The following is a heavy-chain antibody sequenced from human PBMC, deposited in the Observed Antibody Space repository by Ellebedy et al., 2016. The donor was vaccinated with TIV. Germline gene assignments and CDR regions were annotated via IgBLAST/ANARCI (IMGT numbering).Heavy chain of an antibody. D-gene: IGHD3-10*01. Sequence: MPSETLSLTCAVYGVSFSGYYWSWIRQPPGKGLEWIGEINHSGSTNYNPSLKSRVTISVDTSKSHFSLKLSSVTAADTAVYYCARGRSMVRGDYWGQGTLVTVSS. CDR2: INHSGST. V-gene: IGHV4-34*01. CDR3: ARGRSMVRGDY. CDR1: GVSFSGYY. J-gene: IGHJ4*02.